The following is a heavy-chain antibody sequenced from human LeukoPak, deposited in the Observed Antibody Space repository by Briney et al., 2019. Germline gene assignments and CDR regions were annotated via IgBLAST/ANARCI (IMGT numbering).Heavy chain of an antibody. CDR2: IIPIFGTA. V-gene: IGHV1-69*05. J-gene: IGHJ4*02. CDR1: GGTFSSYA. D-gene: IGHD3-22*01. CDR3: ASDLLYIMEDYYDSSGTLDY. Sequence: SVPVSCKASGGTFSSYAISWVRQAPGQGLEWMGRIIPIFGTANYAQKFQGRVTITTDESTSTAYMELSSLKSEDTAVYYCASDLLYIMEDYYDSSGTLDYWGQGTLVTVSS.